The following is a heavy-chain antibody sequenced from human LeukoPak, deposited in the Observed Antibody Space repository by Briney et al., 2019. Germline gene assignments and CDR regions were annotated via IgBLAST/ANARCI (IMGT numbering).Heavy chain of an antibody. CDR2: IKEDGSER. V-gene: IGHV3-7*02. CDR3: AKGQGAFDI. Sequence: SGGSLRLSCAASGFTFSSHWMSWVRQAPGKGLEWVANIKEDGSEREYVDSVKGRFTISRDNSKNTLYLQMNSLRAEDTAVYYCAKGQGAFDIWGQGTMVTVSS. J-gene: IGHJ3*02. CDR1: GFTFSSHW.